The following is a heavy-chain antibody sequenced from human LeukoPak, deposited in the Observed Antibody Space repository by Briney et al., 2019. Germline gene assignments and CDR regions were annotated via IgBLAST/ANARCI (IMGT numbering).Heavy chain of an antibody. CDR1: DGSISGYY. V-gene: IGHV4-59*01. D-gene: IGHD6-6*01. CDR2: IYYSGSP. Sequence: PSETLSLTCTVSDGSISGYYWSWIRQPPGKGLEYIGHIYYSGSPNYNPSLKGRVTISVDTSKNQISLRLSSVTAADTAIYYCARAGGGRPFDPWGQGTLVTVSS. J-gene: IGHJ5*02. CDR3: ARAGGGRPFDP.